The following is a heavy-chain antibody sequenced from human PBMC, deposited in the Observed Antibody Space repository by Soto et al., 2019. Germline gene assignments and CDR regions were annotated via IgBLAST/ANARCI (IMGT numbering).Heavy chain of an antibody. Sequence: PGESLKISCEGSGSTFINYWIAWVRQMPGKGLEWVGIIYPSDSDTRYSPSFQGQVTISADKSINTAYLQWDSLKASDTAIYYCARFFCFSSTCNRGMDVWGQGTTVTVSS. CDR1: GSTFINYW. J-gene: IGHJ6*02. V-gene: IGHV5-51*01. D-gene: IGHD3-3*01. CDR2: IYPSDSDT. CDR3: ARFFCFSSTCNRGMDV.